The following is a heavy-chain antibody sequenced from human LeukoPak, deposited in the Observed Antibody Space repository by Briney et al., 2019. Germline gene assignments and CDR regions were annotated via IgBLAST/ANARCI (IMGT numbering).Heavy chain of an antibody. CDR3: ARFDPSSSYYYYGMDV. CDR1: GGSISSGGYY. CDR2: IYYSGST. J-gene: IGHJ6*02. D-gene: IGHD6-6*01. V-gene: IGHV4-31*03. Sequence: SETLSLTCTVSGGSISSGGYYWSWIRQHPGKGLEWIGYIYYSGSTYYNPSLKSRVTISVDSSKNQFSLKLSSVTAADTAVYYCARFDPSSSYYYYGMDVWGQGTTVTVSS.